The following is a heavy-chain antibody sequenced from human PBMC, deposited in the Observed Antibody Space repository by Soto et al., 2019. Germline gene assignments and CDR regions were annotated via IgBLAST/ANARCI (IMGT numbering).Heavy chain of an antibody. CDR1: GFTFSSYG. CDR2: ISYDGSNK. D-gene: IGHD6-6*01. CDR3: AKDREYSSSSGLRYYFDY. Sequence: GGSLRLSCAASGFTFSSYGMHWVRQAPGKGLEWVAVISYDGSNKYYDDSVKGRFPISRDNSKNKRYLQMNSLRAEDRAVYYCAKDREYSSSSGLRYYFDYWGQGTLVTVSS. J-gene: IGHJ4*02. V-gene: IGHV3-30*18.